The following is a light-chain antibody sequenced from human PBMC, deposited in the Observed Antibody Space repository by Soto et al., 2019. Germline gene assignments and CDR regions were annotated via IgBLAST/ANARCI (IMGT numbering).Light chain of an antibody. CDR1: QSVSSY. CDR2: DAS. J-gene: IGKJ5*01. V-gene: IGKV3-11*01. Sequence: IMLTQSPATLSLSPGERATLSCRASQSVSSYLAWYQQKPGHAPRLLIYDASNRATGIPARFSGSGSGTDFTLTISSLEPEDFAVYYCQQRSNWPPAFGQGTRLEI. CDR3: QQRSNWPPA.